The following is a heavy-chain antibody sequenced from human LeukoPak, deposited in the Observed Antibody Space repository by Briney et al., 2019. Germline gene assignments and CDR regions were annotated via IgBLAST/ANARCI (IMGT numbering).Heavy chain of an antibody. V-gene: IGHV1-8*03. J-gene: IGHJ4*02. CDR1: GYTFTSYD. D-gene: IGHD6-6*01. Sequence: ASVKVSCKASGYTFTSYDINWVRQATGQGLEWMGWMNPNSGNTGYAQKFQGRVTITRSTSISTAYMELSSLRSEDTAVYYCARGKSSSSGLDYWGQGTLVTVSS. CDR2: MNPNSGNT. CDR3: ARGKSSSSGLDY.